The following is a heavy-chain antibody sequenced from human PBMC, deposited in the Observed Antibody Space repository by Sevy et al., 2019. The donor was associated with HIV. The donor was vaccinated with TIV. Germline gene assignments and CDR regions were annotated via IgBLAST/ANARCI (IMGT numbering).Heavy chain of an antibody. V-gene: IGHV3-30*04. CDR1: GFTFSSYA. CDR2: ISYDGSNK. J-gene: IGHJ6*02. D-gene: IGHD6-13*01. Sequence: GGSLRLSCAASGFTFSSYAMHWVRQAPGKGLEWVAVISYDGSNKYYADSVKGRFTISRDNSKNTLYLQMNSLRAEDTAVYYCARNRGYSSSWYVGFFGMDVWGQGTRVTVSS. CDR3: ARNRGYSSSWYVGFFGMDV.